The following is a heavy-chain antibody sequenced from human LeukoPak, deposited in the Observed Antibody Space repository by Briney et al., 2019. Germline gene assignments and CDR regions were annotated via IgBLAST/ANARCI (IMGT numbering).Heavy chain of an antibody. V-gene: IGHV1-2*02. CDR1: GYTFTGYH. CDR2: FNANSGGT. D-gene: IGHD3-3*01. CDR3: ARDPYDGNYYFDY. J-gene: IGHJ4*02. Sequence: ASVKVSCKTSGYTFTGYHVHWVRQAPGQGLEWMGWFNANSGGTKYAQKFQGRVTMTRDKSIGTEYMELTSLISDDTAVYYCARDPYDGNYYFDYWGQGTLVTVAS.